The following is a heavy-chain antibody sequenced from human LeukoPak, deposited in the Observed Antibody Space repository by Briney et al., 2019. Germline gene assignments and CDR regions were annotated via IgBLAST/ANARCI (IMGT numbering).Heavy chain of an antibody. J-gene: IGHJ6*03. CDR1: GDSVSSNSAA. Sequence: SQTLSLTCAISGDSVSSNSAAWNWIRQSPSRGLEWLGRTYYRSKWYNDYAVSVKSRITINPDTSKNQFSLQLNSVTPEDTAVYYCARGSGSYHGYYYYMDVWGKGTTVTVSS. D-gene: IGHD1-26*01. CDR3: ARGSGSYHGYYYYMDV. CDR2: TYYRSKWYN. V-gene: IGHV6-1*01.